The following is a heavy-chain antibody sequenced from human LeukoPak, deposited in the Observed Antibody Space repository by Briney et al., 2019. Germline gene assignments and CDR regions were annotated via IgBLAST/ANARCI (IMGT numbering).Heavy chain of an antibody. J-gene: IGHJ3*02. CDR3: ARLSLSLAWGAFDT. Sequence: SETLSLTCTVSGDTVTNFYWNWIRQSPGRGLEWIGYVHYSGSTNYNPSLKSRVALSLDTSKNQISLRLDSVTAADTAVYYCARLSLSLAWGAFDTWGQGTMVTVSS. V-gene: IGHV4-59*08. CDR2: VHYSGST. CDR1: GDTVTNFY. D-gene: IGHD1-26*01.